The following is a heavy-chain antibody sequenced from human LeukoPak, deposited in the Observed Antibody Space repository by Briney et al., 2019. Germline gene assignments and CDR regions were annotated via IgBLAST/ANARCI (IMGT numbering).Heavy chain of an antibody. D-gene: IGHD5-18*01. CDR2: ITASGGNT. Sequence: GGSLRLSXAASGFTFSSYAMGWVRQAPGKGLEWVSAITASGGNTYYADSVKGRFTISRDNSKNTLYLQVNSLRAEDTAVYYCAKGNGYSYGRYYFDYWGQGTLVTVSS. CDR1: GFTFSSYA. CDR3: AKGNGYSYGRYYFDY. J-gene: IGHJ4*02. V-gene: IGHV3-23*01.